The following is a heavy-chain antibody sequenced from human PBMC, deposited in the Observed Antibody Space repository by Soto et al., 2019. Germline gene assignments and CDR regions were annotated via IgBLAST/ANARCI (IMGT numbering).Heavy chain of an antibody. J-gene: IGHJ6*02. Sequence: GGSLRLSCAVSGLTFSSYWMHWVRQAPGRGLVWVSRISRDGSTATYADSVKGRFTISRDNAKNTLYLQVNSLRAEDTAVYYCTTIVASAIIHSYGLDVWGQGTTVTVSS. CDR2: ISRDGSTA. CDR1: GLTFSSYW. V-gene: IGHV3-74*01. D-gene: IGHD5-18*01. CDR3: TTIVASAIIHSYGLDV.